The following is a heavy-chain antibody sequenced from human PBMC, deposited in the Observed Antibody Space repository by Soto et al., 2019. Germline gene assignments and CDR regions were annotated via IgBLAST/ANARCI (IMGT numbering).Heavy chain of an antibody. D-gene: IGHD3-16*01. Sequence: SDTLSLTCTVSGGSIPNYYWSWIRQPAGKGLEWIGRMYTKERTNYNLSFKSRVTMSVDTSKNQFSLKLNAVTAADTAVYYCARDDYKDGGNNWFDPWGQGTLVTVSS. J-gene: IGHJ5*02. CDR3: ARDDYKDGGNNWFDP. V-gene: IGHV4-4*07. CDR1: GGSIPNYY. CDR2: MYTKERT.